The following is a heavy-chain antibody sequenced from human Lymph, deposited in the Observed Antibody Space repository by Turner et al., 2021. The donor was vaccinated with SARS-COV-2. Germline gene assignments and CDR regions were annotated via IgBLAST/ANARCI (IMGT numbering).Heavy chain of an antibody. Sequence: QVQLVESGGGVVQPGRSLRLACAGSGFNFNNYPLHWVRQATGKGMEWGAVISYDGSNKYYAESVKGRFTISRDNSKNTLYLQMNSLRAEDTAVYYCARDSSGSGTLDYWGQGTLVTVSS. V-gene: IGHV3-30-3*01. CDR2: ISYDGSNK. CDR3: ARDSSGSGTLDY. CDR1: GFNFNNYP. J-gene: IGHJ4*02. D-gene: IGHD3-10*01.